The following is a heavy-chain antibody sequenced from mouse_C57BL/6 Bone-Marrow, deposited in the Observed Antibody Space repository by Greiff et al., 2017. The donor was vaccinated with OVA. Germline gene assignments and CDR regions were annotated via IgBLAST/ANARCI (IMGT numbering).Heavy chain of an antibody. J-gene: IGHJ1*03. D-gene: IGHD1-1*01. CDR3: AREGDYYGSSHYWYFDV. CDR1: GYTFTSYW. V-gene: IGHV1-59*01. CDR2: IDPSDSYT. Sequence: VQLQQPGAELVRPGTSVKLSCKASGYTFTSYWMHWVKQRPGQGLEWIGVIDPSDSYTNYNQKLKGKATLTVDTSSSTAYMQISSLTSEDSAVYYCAREGDYYGSSHYWYFDVWGTGTTVTVSS.